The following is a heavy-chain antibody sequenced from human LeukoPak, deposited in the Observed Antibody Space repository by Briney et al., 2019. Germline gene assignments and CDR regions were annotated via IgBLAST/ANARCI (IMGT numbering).Heavy chain of an antibody. CDR2: ISVDGSLT. D-gene: IGHD3-10*01. CDR1: GFTFSTHW. Sequence: GGSLRLSCAASGFTFSTHWMYWVRQAPGKEFVWVSRISVDGSLTSYAGSVRGRFTISRDNAKETLYLQMTSLRVEDTAVYSCASLLTPYHGSGGGGMDVWGQGTTVTVSS. CDR3: ASLLTPYHGSGGGGMDV. J-gene: IGHJ6*02. V-gene: IGHV3-74*01.